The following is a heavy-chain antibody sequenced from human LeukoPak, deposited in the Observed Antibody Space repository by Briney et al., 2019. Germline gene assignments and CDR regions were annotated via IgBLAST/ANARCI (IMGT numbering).Heavy chain of an antibody. CDR3: ARRDSSRGPNWFDP. J-gene: IGHJ5*02. CDR1: GATFSSYA. CDR2: IIPIFGTA. V-gene: IGHV1-69*06. D-gene: IGHD6-13*01. Sequence: ASVKFSCKASGATFSSYAISWVRQAPEKGLEWLGGIIPIFGTANYAQKFQGRVTITADKSTSTAYMELSSLRSEDTAVYYCARRDSSRGPNWFDPWGQGTLVTVSS.